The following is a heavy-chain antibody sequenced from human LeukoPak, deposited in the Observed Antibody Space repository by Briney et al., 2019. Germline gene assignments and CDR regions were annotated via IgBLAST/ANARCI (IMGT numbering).Heavy chain of an antibody. CDR2: MSAYNGDT. CDR1: GYTFTSYG. V-gene: IGHV1-18*01. D-gene: IGHD3-3*01. Sequence: ASVKVSCKASGYTFTSYGITWVRQAPGQGLEWMGWMSAYNGDTNYAQRFQGRITMTTDTSTTTAYMELRSLRSDDTAVYYCATLGDVLRLFPLISLDGMDVWGQGTTVTVSS. CDR3: ATLGDVLRLFPLISLDGMDV. J-gene: IGHJ6*02.